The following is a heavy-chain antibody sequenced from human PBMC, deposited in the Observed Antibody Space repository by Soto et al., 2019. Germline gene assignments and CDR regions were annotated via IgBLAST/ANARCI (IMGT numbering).Heavy chain of an antibody. CDR1: GFTFSTYA. D-gene: IGHD1-7*01. J-gene: IGHJ4*02. Sequence: EVQLLESGGGLVQPGGSLRLSCAASGFTFSTYALSWVRQAPGKGLEWVSAISANGQGIYYADSVRGQFTISRDNSKNTIFLHMDSLRAEDTAVYYCAKDRNYPRDQFHYWGQGTLVTVSS. V-gene: IGHV3-23*01. CDR2: ISANGQGI. CDR3: AKDRNYPRDQFHY.